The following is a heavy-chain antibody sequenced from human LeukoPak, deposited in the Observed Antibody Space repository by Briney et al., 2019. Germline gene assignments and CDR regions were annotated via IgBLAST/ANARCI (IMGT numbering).Heavy chain of an antibody. D-gene: IGHD3-9*01. J-gene: IGHJ5*02. CDR1: GFTFSNYA. CDR2: ISGSGGST. Sequence: PGGSLRLSCAASGFTFSNYAMSWFRQAPGKGLEWVSAISGSGGSTYYADSVKGRFTISRDNSKNTLFLQMNSLRAEDTAVYYCAREPPPYYDILTGYPPAWGQGTLVTVSS. CDR3: AREPPPYYDILTGYPPA. V-gene: IGHV3-23*01.